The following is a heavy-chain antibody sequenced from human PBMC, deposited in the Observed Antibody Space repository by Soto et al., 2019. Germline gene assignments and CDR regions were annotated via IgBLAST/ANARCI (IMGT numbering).Heavy chain of an antibody. J-gene: IGHJ3*02. CDR1: GGSISRGGYY. V-gene: IGHV4-31*03. Sequence: QVQLQESGPGLVMPSQTLSLTCTVSGGSISRGGYYWSWIRQHPGKGMAWIGYIYYSGSTYYNRSAKSRVNIPVDTSKSQFSLKLSSLTAADTAVYYCATVPTYYCDSSGYYSQGAFDIWGQGTIVTVSS. D-gene: IGHD3-22*01. CDR2: IYYSGST. CDR3: ATVPTYYCDSSGYYSQGAFDI.